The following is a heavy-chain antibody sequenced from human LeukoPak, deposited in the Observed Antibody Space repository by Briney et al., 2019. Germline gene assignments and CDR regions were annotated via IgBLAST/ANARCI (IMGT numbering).Heavy chain of an antibody. CDR1: GFTLRSNY. CDR3: TREPRRLDY. CDR2: IYSGGST. D-gene: IGHD6-25*01. V-gene: IGHV3-53*01. Sequence: PVGSLRRSCAASGFTLRSNYMSWVRQAPGEGLEWVSVIYSGGSTYHADSGKGRFATSNDNSKKTLYLQMNSLRPQDTALYYCTREPRRLDYWGEGSLVTASS. J-gene: IGHJ4*02.